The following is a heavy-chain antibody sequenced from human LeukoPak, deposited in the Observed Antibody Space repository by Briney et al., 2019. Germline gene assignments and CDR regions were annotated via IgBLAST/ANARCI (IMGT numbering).Heavy chain of an antibody. J-gene: IGHJ4*02. V-gene: IGHV3-23*01. CDR2: ISGSGVST. CDR1: GFTFSSYA. CDR3: AKPSTYDILTGYGY. D-gene: IGHD3-9*01. Sequence: GGSLRLSYAASGFTFSSYAMSWVRQAPGKGLEWVSAISGSGVSTYYADSVKGRFTISRDNSKNRLYLQMNSLRAEDTAVYYCAKPSTYDILTGYGYWGQGTLVTVSS.